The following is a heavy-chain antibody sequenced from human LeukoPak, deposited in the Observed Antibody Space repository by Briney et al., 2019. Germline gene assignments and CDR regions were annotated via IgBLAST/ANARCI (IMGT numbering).Heavy chain of an antibody. CDR3: ARDKQFSDDSSGYPSD. Sequence: PGGSVRLSCAASGFTFSSYAMHWVRQAPGKGLEWVAVISYDGSNKYYADSVKGRFTISRDNSKNTLYLQMNSLRAEDTAVYYCARDKQFSDDSSGYPSDWGQGTLVTVSS. J-gene: IGHJ4*02. CDR1: GFTFSSYA. CDR2: ISYDGSNK. D-gene: IGHD3-22*01. V-gene: IGHV3-30*04.